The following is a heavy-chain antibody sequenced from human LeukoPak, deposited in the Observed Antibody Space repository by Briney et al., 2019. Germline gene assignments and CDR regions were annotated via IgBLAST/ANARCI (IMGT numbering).Heavy chain of an antibody. CDR2: ISSSGSTI. CDR1: GFTFSSYE. D-gene: IGHD1-26*01. Sequence: GGSLRLSCAASGFTFSSYEMNWVRQAPGKGLEWVSYISSSGSTIYSADSVKGRFTISRDNAKNSLYLQMNSLRAEDTAVYYCARAGSGRSPDWFDPWGQGTLVTVSS. V-gene: IGHV3-48*03. CDR3: ARAGSGRSPDWFDP. J-gene: IGHJ5*02.